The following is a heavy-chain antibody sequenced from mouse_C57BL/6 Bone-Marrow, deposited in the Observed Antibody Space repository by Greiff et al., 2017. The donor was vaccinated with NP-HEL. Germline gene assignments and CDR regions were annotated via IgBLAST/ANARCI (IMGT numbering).Heavy chain of an antibody. V-gene: IGHV2-5*01. CDR1: GFSLTSYG. D-gene: IGHD2-1*01. CDR2: IWRGGST. Sequence: QVQLQQSGPGLVQPSQCLSITCTVSGFSLTSYGVHWVRQSPGKGLEWLGVIWRGGSTDYNAAFMSRLSITKDNSKSQVFFKMNSLQADDTAIYYCAKNYYYGNYDAMDYWGQGTSVTVSS. CDR3: AKNYYYGNYDAMDY. J-gene: IGHJ4*01.